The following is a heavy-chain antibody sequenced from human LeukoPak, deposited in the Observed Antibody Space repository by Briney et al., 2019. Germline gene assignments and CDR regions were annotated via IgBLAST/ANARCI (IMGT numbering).Heavy chain of an antibody. CDR2: ISAGGGST. V-gene: IGHV3-23*01. Sequence: GGSLRLSCAASGFTLSSYAMSWVRQAPGKGLEWVSTISAGGGSTYYADFVKGRFTISRDNSKNMLYLQMNSLRAEDTAVYYCAKSIIDYWGQGTLVTVSS. J-gene: IGHJ4*02. CDR3: AKSIIDY. CDR1: GFTLSSYA. D-gene: IGHD2-21*01.